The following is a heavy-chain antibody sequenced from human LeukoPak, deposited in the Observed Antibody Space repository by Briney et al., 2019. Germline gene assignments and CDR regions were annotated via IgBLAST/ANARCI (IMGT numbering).Heavy chain of an antibody. Sequence: GESLKISCKGSAHSFTNYWIGWVRQMPGKGLEWMGIIYPGDSDTRYSPSFQGQVKISADKSITTAYLQWSSLKASDTAMYYCATSTGSYCTGGSCPDAFDIWGQGTMVTVSS. CDR1: AHSFTNYW. J-gene: IGHJ3*02. V-gene: IGHV5-51*01. CDR2: IYPGDSDT. CDR3: ATSTGSYCTGGSCPDAFDI. D-gene: IGHD2-15*01.